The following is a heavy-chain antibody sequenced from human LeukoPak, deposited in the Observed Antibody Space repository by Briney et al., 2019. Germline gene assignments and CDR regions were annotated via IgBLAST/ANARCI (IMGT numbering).Heavy chain of an antibody. J-gene: IGHJ6*04. CDR1: GFTLSIYS. V-gene: IGHV3-48*01. CDR2: ISSSSSTI. CDR3: ARDAIQLWLCKMDV. D-gene: IGHD5-18*01. Sequence: GGSLRLSCAASGFTLSIYSMNWVRQAPGKGLEWVSYISSSSSTIYYTDSVKGRFTISRDNTKNSMYVQMNSLRAEDTAVYYCARDAIQLWLCKMDVWGKGTTVTVSS.